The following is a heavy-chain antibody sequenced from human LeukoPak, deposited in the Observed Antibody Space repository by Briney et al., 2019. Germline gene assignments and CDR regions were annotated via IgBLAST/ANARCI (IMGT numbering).Heavy chain of an antibody. Sequence: GGSLRLSCAASGFTFGTYSMNWVRQAPGRGVEWVSYISSSSNTKYYADSVKGRFTISRDNAKNSLYLQMNSLRDEDTAVYYCARDRAHYCVLYYCGQGTLVTVYS. D-gene: IGHD3-10*02. CDR1: GFTFGTYS. CDR2: ISSSSNTK. V-gene: IGHV3-48*02. J-gene: IGHJ4*02. CDR3: ARDRAHYCVLYY.